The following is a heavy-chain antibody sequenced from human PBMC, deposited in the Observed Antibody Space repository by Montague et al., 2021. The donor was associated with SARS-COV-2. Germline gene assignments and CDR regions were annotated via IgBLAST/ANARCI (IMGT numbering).Heavy chain of an antibody. CDR1: GGSFSGYY. J-gene: IGHJ6*02. CDR2: INHSGST. V-gene: IGHV4-34*01. CDR3: ARVRYYGSGTSLGMDV. D-gene: IGHD3-10*01. Sequence: SETLSLTCAVYGGSFSGYYWGRIRQPPGKGLEWIGEINHSGSTNYNPSLKSRVTISVDTSKNQFSLKQSSVTAADTAVYYCARVRYYGSGTSLGMDVWGQGTTVTVPS.